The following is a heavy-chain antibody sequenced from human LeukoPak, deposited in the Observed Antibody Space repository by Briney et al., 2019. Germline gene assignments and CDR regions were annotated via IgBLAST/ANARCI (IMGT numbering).Heavy chain of an antibody. CDR1: GGTFSSYA. CDR2: IIPIFGTA. J-gene: IGHJ5*02. CDR3: ARERAERYFDWLLRGDWFDP. D-gene: IGHD3-9*01. V-gene: IGHV1-69*05. Sequence: EASVKVSCKASGGTFSSYAISWVRQAPGQGLEWMGGIIPIFGTANYAQKFQGRVIMTRDTSTSTVYMELSSLRSEDTAVYYCARERAERYFDWLLRGDWFDPWGQGTLVTVSS.